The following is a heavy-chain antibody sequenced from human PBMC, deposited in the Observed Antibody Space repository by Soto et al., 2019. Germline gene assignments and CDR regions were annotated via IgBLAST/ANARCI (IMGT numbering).Heavy chain of an antibody. D-gene: IGHD3-9*01. CDR2: IWYDGSNK. Sequence: QVQLVESGGGVVQPGRSLRLSCAASGFTFSSYGMYWVRQAPGKGLEWVAVIWYDGSNKYYADSVKGRFTISRDNSKNTLYLQMNSLRAEDTAVYYCARAPQYYDILTGSTNWYFDLWGRGTLVTVSS. V-gene: IGHV3-33*01. J-gene: IGHJ2*01. CDR1: GFTFSSYG. CDR3: ARAPQYYDILTGSTNWYFDL.